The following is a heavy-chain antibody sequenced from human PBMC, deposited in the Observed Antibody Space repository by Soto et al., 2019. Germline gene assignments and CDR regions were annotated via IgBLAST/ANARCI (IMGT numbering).Heavy chain of an antibody. Sequence: SETLSLTCAVYGGSFSGYSWSWIRQPPGKGLEWIGEINHSGSTNYNPSLKSRVTISVDTSKNQFSLKLSSVTAADTAVYYCARGQVTDGYGSGSYLDYWSQGAPVPVSS. CDR3: ARGQVTDGYGSGSYLDY. J-gene: IGHJ4*02. CDR2: INHSGST. V-gene: IGHV4-34*01. CDR1: GGSFSGYS. D-gene: IGHD3-10*01.